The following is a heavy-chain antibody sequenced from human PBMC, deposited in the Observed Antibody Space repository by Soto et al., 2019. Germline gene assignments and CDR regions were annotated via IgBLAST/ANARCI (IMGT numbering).Heavy chain of an antibody. V-gene: IGHV4-4*02. Sequence: PSETLSLTCAVSGGSISSSNRWSWVRQPPGKGLEWIGEIYHSGSTNYNPSLKSRVTISVDTSNNQFSLKLSSVTAADTAVYYCARRYGSCFDYWGQGTLVTVSS. CDR2: IYHSGST. J-gene: IGHJ4*02. CDR3: ARRYGSCFDY. D-gene: IGHD5-18*01. CDR1: GGSISSSNR.